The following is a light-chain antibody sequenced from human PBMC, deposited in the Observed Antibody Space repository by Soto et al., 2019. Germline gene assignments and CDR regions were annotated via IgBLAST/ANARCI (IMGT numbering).Light chain of an antibody. Sequence: EIVLTQSPATLSLSPGERATLSCRASQSVSSYLDWYQQKPGQAPRLLIYAASNRATGIPARFSGSGSGTDFTLTISSLEPEDFAVYYCQQRSNWPYTFGQGTKLEIK. J-gene: IGKJ2*01. CDR1: QSVSSY. CDR2: AAS. V-gene: IGKV3-11*01. CDR3: QQRSNWPYT.